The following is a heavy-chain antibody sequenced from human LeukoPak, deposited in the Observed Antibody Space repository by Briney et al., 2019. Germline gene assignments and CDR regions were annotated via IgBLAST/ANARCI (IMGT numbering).Heavy chain of an antibody. CDR3: AAVGPILKAFDY. Sequence: SVMVSCKASGFTFTSSAVQWVRQARGQRLEWIGWIVVGSGNTNYAQKFQERVTITRDMSTSTAYMELSSLRSEDTAVYYCAAVGPILKAFDYWGQGTLVTVSS. CDR2: IVVGSGNT. J-gene: IGHJ4*02. V-gene: IGHV1-58*01. CDR1: GFTFTSSA.